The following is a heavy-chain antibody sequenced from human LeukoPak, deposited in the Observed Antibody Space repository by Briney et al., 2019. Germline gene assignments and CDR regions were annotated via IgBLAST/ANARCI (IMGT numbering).Heavy chain of an antibody. Sequence: GGSLRLSCVVSGLTFSSYYMSWVRQAPGKGLEWVAVISYDGSNKYYADSVKARFTISSDNSKNTLYLQMNSLRAEDTAVYYCAKDLAFSSSWYKGYYYGMDVWGQGTTVTVSS. V-gene: IGHV3-30*18. D-gene: IGHD6-13*01. CDR2: ISYDGSNK. CDR1: GLTFSSYY. J-gene: IGHJ6*02. CDR3: AKDLAFSSSWYKGYYYGMDV.